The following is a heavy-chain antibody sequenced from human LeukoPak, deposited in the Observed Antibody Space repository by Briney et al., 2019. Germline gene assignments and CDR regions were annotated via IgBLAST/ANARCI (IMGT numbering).Heavy chain of an antibody. CDR3: AGRYYYGSGSYRNWFDP. Sequence: PSETLSLTCAVYGGSFSGYYWSWIRQPPGKGLEWIGEINHSGSTNYNPSLKSRVTISVDTSKNQFSLKLSSVTAADTAVYYCAGRYYYGSGSYRNWFDPWGQGTLVTVSS. CDR2: INHSGST. J-gene: IGHJ5*02. V-gene: IGHV4-34*01. D-gene: IGHD3-10*01. CDR1: GGSFSGYY.